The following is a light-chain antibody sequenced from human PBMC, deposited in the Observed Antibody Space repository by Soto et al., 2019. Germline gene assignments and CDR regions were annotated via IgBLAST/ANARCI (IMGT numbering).Light chain of an antibody. CDR1: QSVSSSY. CDR3: QQRSNWPPIT. CDR2: DAS. Sequence: EIVVTQAPGTLSLSPGERATLSCRASQSVSSSYLAWYQQKPGQPPRLLIYDASNRATGIPARFSGSGSGTDFTLTISSLEPEDFAVYYCQQRSNWPPITFGQGTRLEIK. V-gene: IGKV3D-20*02. J-gene: IGKJ5*01.